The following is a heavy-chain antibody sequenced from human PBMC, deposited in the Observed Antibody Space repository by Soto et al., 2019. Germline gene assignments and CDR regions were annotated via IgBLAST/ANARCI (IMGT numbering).Heavy chain of an antibody. CDR2: IYFTGIT. Sequence: SETLSLTCAVSGASINTSTYHWGRIRQSPGKGLEWIGTIYFTGITHCNPSLKSRLTISVDTSKNQFSLRLTSVTAADTAVYYCTRLNYDYFFAMDVWGPGTTVTVSS. J-gene: IGHJ6*02. CDR3: TRLNYDYFFAMDV. V-gene: IGHV4-39*01. CDR1: GASINTSTYH.